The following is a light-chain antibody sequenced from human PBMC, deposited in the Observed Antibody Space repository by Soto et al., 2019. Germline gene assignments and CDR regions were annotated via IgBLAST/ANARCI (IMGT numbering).Light chain of an antibody. Sequence: QSALTQPASVSGSPGQSIAISCTGTSSDVGGFNYVSWYQQHPGKAPKFMIYDVSSRPSGVSDRFSGSKSGNTASLTISGLQAEDADYYYCASDTTSSTYVFGTGTKVTVL. CDR1: SSDVGGFNY. V-gene: IGLV2-14*03. CDR3: ASDTTSSTYV. CDR2: DVS. J-gene: IGLJ1*01.